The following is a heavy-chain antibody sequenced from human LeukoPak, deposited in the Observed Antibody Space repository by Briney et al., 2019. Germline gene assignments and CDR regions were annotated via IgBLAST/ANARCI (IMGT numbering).Heavy chain of an antibody. D-gene: IGHD2-2*01. CDR2: ISAYNGNT. Sequence: ASVKVSCKASGYTFTSYGISWVRQAPGQGLEWMGWISAYNGNTNYAQKLQGRVTMTTDTSTSTAYVELRSLRSDDTAVYYCARQYCSSTSCYGREYWGQGTLVTVSS. CDR3: ARQYCSSTSCYGREY. J-gene: IGHJ4*02. V-gene: IGHV1-18*01. CDR1: GYTFTSYG.